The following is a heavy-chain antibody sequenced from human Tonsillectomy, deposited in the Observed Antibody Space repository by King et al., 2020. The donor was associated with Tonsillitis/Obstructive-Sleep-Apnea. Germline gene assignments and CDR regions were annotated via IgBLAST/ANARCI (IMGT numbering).Heavy chain of an antibody. CDR1: GGSISSYY. V-gene: IGHV4-59*01. D-gene: IGHD3-22*01. Sequence: QLQESGPGLVKPSETLSLTCTVSGGSISSYYWSWIRQPPGKGLEWIGYMYYIGSTNYNPSLKSRVTISVDTSKNQFSLKLSSVTAADTAVYYCASQYYYDSSGYYRAYFQHGGQGTLVTVSS. CDR3: ASQYYYDSSGYYRAYFQH. CDR2: MYYIGST. J-gene: IGHJ1*01.